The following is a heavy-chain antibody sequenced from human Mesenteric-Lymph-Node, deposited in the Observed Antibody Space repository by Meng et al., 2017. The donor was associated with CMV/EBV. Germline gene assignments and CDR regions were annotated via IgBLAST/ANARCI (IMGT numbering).Heavy chain of an antibody. J-gene: IGHJ6*02. Sequence: GESLKISCAASGFTFSDYWMHWVRQAPGKGLVWVSRINSDGSSITYADSVKGRFTISRDNAKNTVYLQMNSLRAEDTAVYYCARDKEDVGGYGMDVWGQGTTVTVSS. D-gene: IGHD1-26*01. CDR3: ARDKEDVGGYGMDV. CDR1: GFTFSDYW. V-gene: IGHV3-74*01. CDR2: INSDGSSI.